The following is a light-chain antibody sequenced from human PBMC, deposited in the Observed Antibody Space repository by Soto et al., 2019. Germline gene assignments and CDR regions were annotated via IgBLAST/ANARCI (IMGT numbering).Light chain of an antibody. Sequence: EIVLTQSQGTLSLSPGERATLSCSASQGVSNNYFAWYRQNPGQAPRLLIYDASTRATGIPDSVTGSGSGTDFTLTISRLEPEDFAVYYCQQYGSPPLTFGGGTTVEIK. V-gene: IGKV3-20*01. CDR1: QGVSNNY. J-gene: IGKJ4*01. CDR3: QQYGSPPLT. CDR2: DAS.